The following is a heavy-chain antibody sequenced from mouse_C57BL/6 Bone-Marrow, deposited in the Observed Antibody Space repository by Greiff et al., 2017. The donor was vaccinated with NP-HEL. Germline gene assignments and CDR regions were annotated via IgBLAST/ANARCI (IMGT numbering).Heavy chain of an antibody. D-gene: IGHD2-4*01. CDR2: INPSSGYT. Sequence: QVQMKESGAELAKPGASVKLSCKASGYTFTSYWMHWVKQRPGQGLGWIGYINPSSGYTKYNQKFKDKATLTADKSSSTAYMQLSSLTYEDSAVYYCARGNDYDVRAWFAYWGQGTLVTVSA. CDR3: ARGNDYDVRAWFAY. V-gene: IGHV1-7*01. CDR1: GYTFTSYW. J-gene: IGHJ3*01.